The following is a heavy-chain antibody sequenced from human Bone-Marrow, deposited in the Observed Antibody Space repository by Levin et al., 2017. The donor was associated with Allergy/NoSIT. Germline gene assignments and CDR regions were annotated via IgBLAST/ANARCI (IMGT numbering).Heavy chain of an antibody. Sequence: SETLSLTCAVSGGSISSSNWWSWVRQPPGKGLEWIGEIYHSGSTNYNPSLKSRVTISVDKSKNQFSLKLSSVTAADTAVYYCARADIVVVPAEYSYYYYYYMDVWGKGTTVTVSS. D-gene: IGHD2-2*01. CDR1: GGSISSSNW. CDR3: ARADIVVVPAEYSYYYYYYMDV. CDR2: IYHSGST. J-gene: IGHJ6*03. V-gene: IGHV4-4*02.